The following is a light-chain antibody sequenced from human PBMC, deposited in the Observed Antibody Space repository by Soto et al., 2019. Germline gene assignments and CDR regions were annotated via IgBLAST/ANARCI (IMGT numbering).Light chain of an antibody. CDR2: RNY. J-gene: IGLJ3*02. CDR3: ATWDDSLTSWV. V-gene: IGLV1-47*01. CDR1: SSNIGSNY. Sequence: QSVLTQSPSASETPGQRVTFSCSGTSSNIGSNYVYWYQQVPGTAPKLLIYRNYQRPSGVPDRFSGSKSGASASLAISGLRSEDEADYYCATWDDSLTSWVFGGGTKLTVL.